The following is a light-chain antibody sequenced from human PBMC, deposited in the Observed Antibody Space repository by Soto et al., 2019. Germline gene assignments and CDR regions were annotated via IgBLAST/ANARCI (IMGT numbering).Light chain of an antibody. V-gene: IGLV1-44*01. CDR2: SNN. CDR3: AAWDDSLNRWV. J-gene: IGLJ2*01. Sequence: QSVLTQPPSASGTPGQRVTISCSGSSSNIGSNTVNWYQQLPGTAPKLLIYSNNQRPSGVPDRFSCSTSGTSAALAISGLQSEDEDDYYCAAWDDSLNRWVFGGGTKLTVL. CDR1: SSNIGSNT.